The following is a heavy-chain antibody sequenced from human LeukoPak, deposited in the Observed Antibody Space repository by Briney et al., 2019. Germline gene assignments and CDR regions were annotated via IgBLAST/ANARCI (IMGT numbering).Heavy chain of an antibody. CDR3: TRVRYSSSWHSDY. Sequence: GGSLRLSCRASGFTFGDYPMSWLRQAPGTGLEWVSFIRSKAYGGTTEYAASVKGRFTISRDDSKSIADLQMDSLKTEDTAVYYCTRVRYSSSWHSDYWGEGTLVTVSS. CDR2: IRSKAYGGTT. CDR1: GFTFGDYP. D-gene: IGHD6-13*01. J-gene: IGHJ4*02. V-gene: IGHV3-49*03.